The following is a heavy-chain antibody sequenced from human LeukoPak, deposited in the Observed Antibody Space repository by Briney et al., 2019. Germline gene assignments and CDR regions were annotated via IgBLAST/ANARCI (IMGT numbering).Heavy chain of an antibody. CDR2: ISYDGSNK. V-gene: IGHV3-30*18. Sequence: GGSLRLSCAASGFTFSSYGMHWVRQAPGKGLEWVAVISYDGSNKYYADSVKGRFTISRDNSKNTLYLQMNSLRAEDAAVYYCAKDGKKRDFDYWGQGTLVTVSS. D-gene: IGHD4-23*01. J-gene: IGHJ4*02. CDR3: AKDGKKRDFDY. CDR1: GFTFSSYG.